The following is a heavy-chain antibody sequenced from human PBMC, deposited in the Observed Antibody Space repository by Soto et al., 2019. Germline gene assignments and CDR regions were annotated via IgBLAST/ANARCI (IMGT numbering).Heavy chain of an antibody. Sequence: GGSLRLSCAASGFTFSSYAMSWVRQAPGKGLEWVSAISGSGGSTYYADSVKGRFTISRDNSKNTLYLQMNSLRAEDTAVYYCAKAGYSSGWSYYYYYYGMDVWGQGTTVTVSS. V-gene: IGHV3-23*01. D-gene: IGHD6-19*01. CDR3: AKAGYSSGWSYYYYYYGMDV. J-gene: IGHJ6*02. CDR2: ISGSGGST. CDR1: GFTFSSYA.